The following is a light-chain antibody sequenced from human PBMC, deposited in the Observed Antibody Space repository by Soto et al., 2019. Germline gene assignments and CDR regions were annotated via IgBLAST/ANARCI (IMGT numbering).Light chain of an antibody. J-gene: IGKJ3*01. CDR3: QQYARSPFT. CDR2: DAS. V-gene: IGKV3-20*01. Sequence: EIVLTQSPGTLSLSPGERATLSCRASQSVTSSYLAWFQQQPGQAPRLLIYDASRRATGIPDRFSGSGSGXXXTLTISRLEPEDFVVYYCQQYARSPFTFGPGTKVDIK. CDR1: QSVTSSY.